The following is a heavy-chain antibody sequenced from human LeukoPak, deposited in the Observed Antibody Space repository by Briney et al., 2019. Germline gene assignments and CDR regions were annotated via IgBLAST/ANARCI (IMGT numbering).Heavy chain of an antibody. J-gene: IGHJ4*02. V-gene: IGHV3-48*01. CDR3: ARDLVFGVARGYYFDY. CDR1: GFTFSSYS. D-gene: IGHD3-3*01. Sequence: GGSLRLSCAASGFTFSSYSMNWVRQAPGKGLEWVSYISSSSSTIYYADSVKGRFTISRGNAKNSLYLQMNSLRAEDTAVYYCARDLVFGVARGYYFDYWGQGTLVTVSS. CDR2: ISSSSSTI.